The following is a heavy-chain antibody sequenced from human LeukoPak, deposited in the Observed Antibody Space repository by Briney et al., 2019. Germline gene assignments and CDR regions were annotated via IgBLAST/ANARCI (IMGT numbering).Heavy chain of an antibody. V-gene: IGHV4-30-2*01. CDR1: GGSISSGGYY. Sequence: SETLSLTCTVSGGSISSGGYYWSWIRQPPGKGLEWIGYIYHSGSTYYNPSLKSRVTISVDRSKNQFSLKLSSVTAADTAVYYCARGDGESYFDYWGQGTLVTVSS. CDR3: ARGDGESYFDY. J-gene: IGHJ4*02. D-gene: IGHD5-24*01. CDR2: IYHSGST.